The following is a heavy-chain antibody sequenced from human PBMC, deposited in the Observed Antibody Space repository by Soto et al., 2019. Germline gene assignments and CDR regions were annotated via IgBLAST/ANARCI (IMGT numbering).Heavy chain of an antibody. CDR3: ARGLPSGAAAGTTLENDY. Sequence: PSETLSLTCTVSGGSISSYYWSWIRQPPGKGLEWIGYIYYSGSTNYNPSLKSRVTMTTDTSTSTAYMELSSLRSEDTAVYYCARGLPSGAAAGTTLENDYWGQGTLVTVSS. CDR2: IYYSGST. V-gene: IGHV4-59*01. CDR1: GGSISSYY. D-gene: IGHD6-13*01. J-gene: IGHJ4*02.